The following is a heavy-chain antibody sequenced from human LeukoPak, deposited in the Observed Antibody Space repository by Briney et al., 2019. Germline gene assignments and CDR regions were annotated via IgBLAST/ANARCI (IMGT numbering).Heavy chain of an antibody. CDR2: ISFDGSNK. V-gene: IGHV3-30*15. J-gene: IGHJ6*03. D-gene: IGHD1-20*01. CDR3: ARGPYNSQHFYYYYYMDV. CDR1: GFAFSRYA. Sequence: GGSLRLSCVVSGFAFSRYAMHWVRQAPGKGLEWVAVISFDGSNKYYADSVKGRFTISRDNSQNTLYLQMSSLRAEDTAVYFCARGPYNSQHFYYYYYMDVWGRGTTVTVSS.